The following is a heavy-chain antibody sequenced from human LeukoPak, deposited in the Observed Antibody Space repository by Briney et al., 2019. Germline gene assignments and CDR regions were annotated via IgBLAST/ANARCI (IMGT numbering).Heavy chain of an antibody. CDR1: GFTFSSYA. Sequence: PGGSLRLSCAASGFTFSSYAMHWVRQAPGKGLEWVAVISYDGSNKYYADSVKGRFTISRDNSKNTLYLQMNSLRAEDTAVYYCARGAANYYDSSGRFDYWGQGTLVTVSS. CDR2: ISYDGSNK. D-gene: IGHD3-22*01. V-gene: IGHV3-30-3*01. J-gene: IGHJ4*02. CDR3: ARGAANYYDSSGRFDY.